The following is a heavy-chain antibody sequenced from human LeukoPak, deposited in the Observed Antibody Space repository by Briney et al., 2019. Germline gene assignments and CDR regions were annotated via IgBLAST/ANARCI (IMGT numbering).Heavy chain of an antibody. CDR2: ISSSSSYI. J-gene: IGHJ5*02. CDR3: ARNNWFGEFENWFDP. V-gene: IGHV3-21*01. D-gene: IGHD3-10*01. Sequence: GGSLRLSCAASGFAFSSYSMNWVRQAPGKGPEWVSSISSSSSYIYYADSMKGRFTISRDNAKNSLYLQMNSLRAEDTAVYYCARNNWFGEFENWFDPWGQGTLVTVSS. CDR1: GFAFSSYS.